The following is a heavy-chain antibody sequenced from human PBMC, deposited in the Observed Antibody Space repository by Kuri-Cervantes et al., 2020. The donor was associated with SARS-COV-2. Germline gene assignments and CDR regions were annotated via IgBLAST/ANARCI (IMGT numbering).Heavy chain of an antibody. J-gene: IGHJ6*03. CDR1: GYTLTELS. Sequence: ASVKVSCKVSGYTLTELSMHWVRQAPGKGLEWMGGFDPEDGETTYAQKFQGRVTMTEDTSTDTAYMELSSLRSEDTAVYYCATTPPNYYYYMDVWGKGTTVTVSS. CDR3: ATTPPNYYYYMDV. V-gene: IGHV1-24*01. CDR2: FDPEDGET.